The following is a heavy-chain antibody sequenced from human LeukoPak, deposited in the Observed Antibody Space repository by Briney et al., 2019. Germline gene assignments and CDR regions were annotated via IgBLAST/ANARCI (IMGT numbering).Heavy chain of an antibody. V-gene: IGHV4-4*07. CDR2: ISSSGST. J-gene: IGHJ4*02. CDR3: AREATIVGATII. D-gene: IGHD1-26*01. CDR1: GGSVSTYY. Sequence: SETLSLTCTVSGGSVSTYYWSWIRQSAGKGLEWLGHISSSGSTTYNPSLKSRVTMSVATSKNQFSLRLSSVTAADTAVYYCAREATIVGATIIWGQGTLVTVSS.